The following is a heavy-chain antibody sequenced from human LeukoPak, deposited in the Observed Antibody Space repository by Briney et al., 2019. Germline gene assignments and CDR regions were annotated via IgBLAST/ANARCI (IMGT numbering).Heavy chain of an antibody. D-gene: IGHD2-2*02. V-gene: IGHV3-23*01. CDR2: ISGSGGST. Sequence: GGSLRLSCAASGFTFSSYAMSWVRQAPGKGLEWVSAISGSGGSTYYADSVKGRFTISRDNSKNTLYLQMNSLRAEDTAVYYCAKPRCSSTSCYIPAFDIWGQGTMVTVSS. CDR1: GFTFSSYA. J-gene: IGHJ3*02. CDR3: AKPRCSSTSCYIPAFDI.